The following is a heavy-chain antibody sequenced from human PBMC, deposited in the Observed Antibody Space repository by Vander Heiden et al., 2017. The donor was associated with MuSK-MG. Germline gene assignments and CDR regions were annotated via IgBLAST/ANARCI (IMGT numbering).Heavy chain of an antibody. V-gene: IGHV3-21*01. CDR3: ARDRFTTSDYYYYYMDV. CDR1: GFTFSSYS. J-gene: IGHJ6*03. CDR2: ISSSSSYI. D-gene: IGHD3-22*01. Sequence: EVQLVESGGGLVKPGGSLRLSCAASGFTFSSYSMNWVRQAPGKGLEWVSSISSSSSYIYYADSVKGRFTISRDNAKNSLYLQMNSLRAEDTAVYYCARDRFTTSDYYYYYMDVWGKGTTVTVSS.